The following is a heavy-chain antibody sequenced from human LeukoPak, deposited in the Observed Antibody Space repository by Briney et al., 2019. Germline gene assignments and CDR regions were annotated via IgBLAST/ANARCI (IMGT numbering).Heavy chain of an antibody. J-gene: IGHJ4*02. CDR2: IWYDGSNK. CDR1: GFTFSSYG. CDR3: ARENYRYYYASSGSGYYFDY. Sequence: AGGSLRLSCAASGFTFSSYGMHWVRQAPGKGLEWVAVIWYDGSNKYYADSVKGRFTISRDNSKNTLYLQMNSLRAEDTAVYYCARENYRYYYASSGSGYYFDYWGQGTLVTVSS. D-gene: IGHD3-22*01. V-gene: IGHV3-33*01.